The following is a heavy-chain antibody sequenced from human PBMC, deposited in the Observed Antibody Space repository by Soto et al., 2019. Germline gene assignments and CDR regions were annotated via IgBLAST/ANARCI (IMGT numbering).Heavy chain of an antibody. CDR3: ARAVAVPADFDY. D-gene: IGHD6-19*01. Sequence: QVQLVQSGAEEKKPGASVKVSCKASGYTFTGYAMHWVRQAPGQRLEWMGWINAGNGNTKYSPKFQGRVTITRDTSASTAYMALSSLRSEDTAVYYCARAVAVPADFDYWGQGTLVTVSS. CDR1: GYTFTGYA. CDR2: INAGNGNT. J-gene: IGHJ4*02. V-gene: IGHV1-3*05.